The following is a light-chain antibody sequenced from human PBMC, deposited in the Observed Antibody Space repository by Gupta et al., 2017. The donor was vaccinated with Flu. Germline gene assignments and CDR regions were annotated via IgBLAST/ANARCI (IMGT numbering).Light chain of an antibody. CDR3: VLHLGSGMGV. Sequence: CGFSSGSVSLSNYPSWYQQTPGQAPRTLIYITLTKRANTRSSGVPDRVSGSILGTNDALNITGAQADDEAYYDCVLHLGSGMGVFGGGTRLNVL. CDR1: SGSVSLSNY. J-gene: IGLJ3*02. V-gene: IGLV8-61*01. CDR2: ITLTKRAN.